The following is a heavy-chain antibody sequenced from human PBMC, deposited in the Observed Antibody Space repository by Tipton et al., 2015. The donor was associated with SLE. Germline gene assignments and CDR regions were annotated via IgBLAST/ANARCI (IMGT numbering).Heavy chain of an antibody. J-gene: IGHJ6*02. V-gene: IGHV4-61*02. CDR2: IYTSGST. Sequence: TLSLTCTVSGGSISSGSYYWSWIRQPAGKGLEWIGRIYTSGSTNYNPSLKSRVTMSVDTSKNQFSLKLSSVTAADTAVYYCARDPGYQYYYGMDVWGQGTTATVTS. CDR3: ARDPGYQYYYGMDV. CDR1: GGSISSGSYY.